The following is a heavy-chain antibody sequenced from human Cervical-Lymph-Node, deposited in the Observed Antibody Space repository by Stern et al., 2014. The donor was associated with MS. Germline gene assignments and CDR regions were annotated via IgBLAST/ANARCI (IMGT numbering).Heavy chain of an antibody. J-gene: IGHJ4*02. CDR1: GYSFTIYY. Sequence: EVQLVESGAEVKKPGESLKISCKLSGYSFTIYYIAWVRQMPGKGLEWMGVTYPYDSDTTYSPSFQGQVTISADKSITTAYLQWSSRRASDTAMYYCARHVQGFDYWGQGTLVTVSS. V-gene: IGHV5-51*01. CDR2: TYPYDSDT. CDR3: ARHVQGFDY.